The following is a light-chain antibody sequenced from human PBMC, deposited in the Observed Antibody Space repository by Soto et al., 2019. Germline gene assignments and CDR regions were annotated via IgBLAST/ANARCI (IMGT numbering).Light chain of an antibody. CDR3: MQALQPPPT. CDR1: QGIYSR. V-gene: IGKV1D-12*01. J-gene: IGKJ1*01. Sequence: DIQMTQSPSSVSASVGDTVTITCRASQGIYSRLAWYQQKPGKAPELLIYLGSNRASGVPDRFSGSGSGTDFTLKISRVEAEDVGVYYCMQALQPPPTFGQGTKVDIK. CDR2: LGS.